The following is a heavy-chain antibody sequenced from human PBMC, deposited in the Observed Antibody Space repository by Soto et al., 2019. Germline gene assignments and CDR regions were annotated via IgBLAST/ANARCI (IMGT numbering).Heavy chain of an antibody. J-gene: IGHJ5*01. V-gene: IGHV3-23*01. CDR2: ISESGDNA. D-gene: IGHD5-18*01. CDR1: GFPFHTYA. Sequence: PGGSLRLSCAASGFPFHTYALSWGRRAPGKGREGVSAISESGDNAFYADSVQGRFTISRDNSYNILYLTMNSLRAEDTALYFCAKGGYIYGLDPWGQGTLVTVSS. CDR3: AKGGYIYGLDP.